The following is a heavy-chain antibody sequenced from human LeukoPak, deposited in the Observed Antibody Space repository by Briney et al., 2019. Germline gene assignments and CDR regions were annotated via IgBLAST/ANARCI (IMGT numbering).Heavy chain of an antibody. D-gene: IGHD3-16*01. Sequence: PGGSLRLSCAASGFTFSSYSMNLVRQAPGKGLEWLSSISSSSSYIYYADSVKGRFTISRDKAKNSLYLQMTSVRAEDTAVYYCARDVGLIHFDYWGQGTLVTVSS. CDR1: GFTFSSYS. CDR3: ARDVGLIHFDY. CDR2: ISSSSSYI. V-gene: IGHV3-21*01. J-gene: IGHJ4*02.